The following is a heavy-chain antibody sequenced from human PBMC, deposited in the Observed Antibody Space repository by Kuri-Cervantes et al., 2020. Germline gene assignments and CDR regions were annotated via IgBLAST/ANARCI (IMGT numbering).Heavy chain of an antibody. Sequence: SETLSLICAVYGGSFSGYYWSWIRQPPGKGLEWIGEINHSGSTNYNPSLKSRVTISVDTSKNQFSLKLSSVTAADTAVYYCASVFGESHFDYWGQGTLVTVSS. J-gene: IGHJ4*02. CDR1: GGSFSGYY. CDR2: INHSGST. D-gene: IGHD3-10*02. V-gene: IGHV4-34*01. CDR3: ASVFGESHFDY.